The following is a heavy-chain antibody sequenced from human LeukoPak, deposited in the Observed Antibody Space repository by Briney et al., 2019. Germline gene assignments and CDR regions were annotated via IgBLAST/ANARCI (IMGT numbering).Heavy chain of an antibody. V-gene: IGHV1-46*01. CDR1: GYTFTSYY. J-gene: IGHJ4*02. D-gene: IGHD3-3*01. CDR3: AIPRGDYDFWSGSFDY. CDR2: INPSGGST. Sequence: ASVKVSCKASGYTFTSYYMHWARQAPGQGLEWMGIINPSGGSTSYAQKFQGRVTMTRDTSTSTVYMELSSLRSEDTAVYYCAIPRGDYDFWSGSFDYWGQGTLVTVSS.